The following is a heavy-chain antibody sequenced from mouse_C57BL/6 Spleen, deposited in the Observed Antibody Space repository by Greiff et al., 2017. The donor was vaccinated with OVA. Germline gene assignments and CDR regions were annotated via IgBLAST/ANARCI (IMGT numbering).Heavy chain of an antibody. V-gene: IGHV1-64*01. Sequence: QVQLQQPGAELVKPGASVKLSCKASGYTFTSYWMHWVKQRPGQGLEWIGMIHPNSGSTNYNEKFKSKATLTIDKSSSTADMQLSSLTSEDSAVYYCAREDYYGSSPFAYWGQGTLVTVSA. CDR3: AREDYYGSSPFAY. D-gene: IGHD1-1*01. CDR2: IHPNSGST. J-gene: IGHJ3*01. CDR1: GYTFTSYW.